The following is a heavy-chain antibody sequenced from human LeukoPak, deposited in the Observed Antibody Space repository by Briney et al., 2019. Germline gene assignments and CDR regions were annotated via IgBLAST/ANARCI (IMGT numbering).Heavy chain of an antibody. CDR3: AKVAKYYYGPETYYFFEQ. V-gene: IGHV3-11*04. Sequence: GGSLRLSCAASGFTFSDYYMSWLRQAPGKGLEWVSYISSSGSTIYYADYVKGRFTISGDNAKNSLYLHMNSLRVEDTAVYYCAKVAKYYYGPETYYFFEQWGQGTPVTASS. CDR1: GFTFSDYY. J-gene: IGHJ4*02. CDR2: ISSSGSTI. D-gene: IGHD3-10*01.